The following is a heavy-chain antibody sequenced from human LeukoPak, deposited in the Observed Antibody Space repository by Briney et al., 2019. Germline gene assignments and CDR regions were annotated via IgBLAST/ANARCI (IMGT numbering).Heavy chain of an antibody. D-gene: IGHD1-20*01. J-gene: IGHJ5*02. CDR3: ARESYNWNDGWFDP. CDR1: GGSFSGYY. Sequence: SETLSLTCAVYGGSFSGYYWSWSRQPAGKGLEWIGYIYYSGSTNYNPSLKSRVTISVDTSKNQFSLKLSSVTAADTAVYYCARESYNWNDGWFDPWGQGTLVTVSS. V-gene: IGHV4-59*01. CDR2: IYYSGST.